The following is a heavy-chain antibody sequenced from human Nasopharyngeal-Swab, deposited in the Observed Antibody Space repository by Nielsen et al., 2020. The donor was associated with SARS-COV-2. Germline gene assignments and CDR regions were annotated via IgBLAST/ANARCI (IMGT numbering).Heavy chain of an antibody. CDR1: GYTFTGYY. V-gene: IGHV1-2*06. D-gene: IGHD3-3*01. Sequence: ASVKVSCKASGYTFTGYYMHWVRQAPGQGLEWMGRINPNSGGTNYAQKFQGRATMTRDTSISTAYMELSRLRSDDTAVYYCASTAHYDFWSGYHTLYGMDVWGQGTTVTVSS. J-gene: IGHJ6*02. CDR3: ASTAHYDFWSGYHTLYGMDV. CDR2: INPNSGGT.